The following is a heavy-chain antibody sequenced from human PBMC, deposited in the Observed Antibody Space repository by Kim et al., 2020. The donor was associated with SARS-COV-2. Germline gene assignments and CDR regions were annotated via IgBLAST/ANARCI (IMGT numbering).Heavy chain of an antibody. J-gene: IGHJ5*02. CDR3: ARDVLLWFGELFRFDP. V-gene: IGHV1-18*01. D-gene: IGHD3-10*01. CDR1: GYTFTSYG. Sequence: ASVKVSCKASGYTFTSYGISWVRQAPGQGLEWMGWISAYNGNTNYAQKLQGRVTMTTDTSTSTAYMELRSLRSDDTAVYYCARDVLLWFGELFRFDPWGHGTLVPVSS. CDR2: ISAYNGNT.